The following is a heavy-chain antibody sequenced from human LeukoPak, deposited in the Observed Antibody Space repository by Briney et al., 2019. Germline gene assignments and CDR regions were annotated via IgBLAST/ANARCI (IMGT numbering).Heavy chain of an antibody. CDR1: GFTFSSYS. CDR2: ISSSSSYT. V-gene: IGHV3-21*01. CDR3: ARVGDYGDYIDY. J-gene: IGHJ4*02. Sequence: GGSLRLSWAASGFTFSSYSMNWVRQAPVKGLEWVSSISSSSSYTYYADSVKGRFTISRDNAKNSLYLQMNSLRAEDTAVYYCARVGDYGDYIDYWGQGTLVTVSS. D-gene: IGHD4-17*01.